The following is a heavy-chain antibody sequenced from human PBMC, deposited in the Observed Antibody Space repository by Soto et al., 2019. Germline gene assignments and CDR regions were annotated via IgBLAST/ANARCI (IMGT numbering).Heavy chain of an antibody. CDR2: SYYSGTS. CDR3: TRRYSWNDYYFDP. Sequence: SETLSPTCPVSGGSIRVQSYYWTWIRQTRGKGLEWVGSSYYSGTSYFNPALKGRVTISVDTSTNQFSLRLTSVTDAATAVYYCTRRYSWNDYYFDPWGQGTLVTVSS. D-gene: IGHD1-20*01. CDR1: GGSIRVQSYY. V-gene: IGHV4-39*01. J-gene: IGHJ5*02.